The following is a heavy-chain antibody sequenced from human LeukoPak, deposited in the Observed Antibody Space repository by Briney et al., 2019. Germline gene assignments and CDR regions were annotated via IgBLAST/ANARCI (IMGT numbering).Heavy chain of an antibody. CDR2: IYYSGST. Sequence: PSETLSLTCTVSGGSISSHYWNWIRQPPGKGLEWIGYIYYSGSTNYNPSLKSRVTISVDTSKNQFSLKLSSVTAADTAVYYCARDHRGLRFLEWPTDNWFDPWGQGTLVTVSS. D-gene: IGHD3-3*01. CDR1: GGSISSHY. J-gene: IGHJ5*02. CDR3: ARDHRGLRFLEWPTDNWFDP. V-gene: IGHV4-59*11.